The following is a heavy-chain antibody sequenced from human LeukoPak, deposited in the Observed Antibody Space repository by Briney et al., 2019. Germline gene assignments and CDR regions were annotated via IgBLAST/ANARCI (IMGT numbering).Heavy chain of an antibody. Sequence: PSETLSLTCTVSSDSFSPYYWSWMRQPPGKDLEWIRYFYSGGTAYYNSSLKSRVTNSVDTSKNQFSLKLASVTAADTAVYYCARSQRQILSCMAVWGQGTTVTVSS. CDR1: SDSFSPYY. CDR3: ARSQRQILSCMAV. V-gene: IGHV4-59*01. J-gene: IGHJ6*02. CDR2: FYSGGTA. D-gene: IGHD2-8*02.